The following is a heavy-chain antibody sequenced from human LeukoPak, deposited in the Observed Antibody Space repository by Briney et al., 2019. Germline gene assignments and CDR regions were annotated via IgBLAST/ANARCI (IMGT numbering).Heavy chain of an antibody. D-gene: IGHD2-2*01. CDR2: IWYDGSNK. CDR3: ARGGNGYCSSTSCYDNLDY. CDR1: GFTFSSYG. J-gene: IGHJ4*02. Sequence: PGGSLRLSCAASGFTFSSYGMHWVRQAPGKGLEWVAVIWYDGSNKYYADSVKGRFTIPRDNSKNTLYLQMNSLRAEDTAVYYCARGGNGYCSSTSCYDNLDYWGQGTLVTVSS. V-gene: IGHV3-33*01.